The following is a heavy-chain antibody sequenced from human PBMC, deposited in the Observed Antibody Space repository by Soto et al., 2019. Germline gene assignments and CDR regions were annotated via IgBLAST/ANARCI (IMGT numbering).Heavy chain of an antibody. CDR1: GFSLSSGVG. CDR3: AHRALYSGTYWDGGYFDY. Sequence: QITLKESGPTRVKVTQTLTLTCNFSGFSLSSGVGVGWIRRPPRRDPEGLVVIYWDDDKRYSPSLKSRLTITKDTSKNQVVLTMANVDPADTATYFCAHRALYSGTYWDGGYFDYWSQGTLVTVSS. J-gene: IGHJ4*02. CDR2: IYWDDDK. V-gene: IGHV2-5*02. D-gene: IGHD1-26*01.